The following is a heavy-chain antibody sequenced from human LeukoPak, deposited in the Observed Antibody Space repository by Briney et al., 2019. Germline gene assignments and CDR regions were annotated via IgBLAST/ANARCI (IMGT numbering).Heavy chain of an antibody. CDR2: IYYSGNT. J-gene: IGHJ4*02. CDR3: AKAPRYSSSSY. CDR1: GGSISDYY. V-gene: IGHV4-59*01. Sequence: SETLSLTCTVSGGSISDYYWTWIRQPPGKGLEWIGHIYYSGNTIYNPSLKSRVTISVDTSKNQFSLKLTSVTTADTAVYYCAKAPRYSSSSYWGQGTLVTVSS. D-gene: IGHD6-6*01.